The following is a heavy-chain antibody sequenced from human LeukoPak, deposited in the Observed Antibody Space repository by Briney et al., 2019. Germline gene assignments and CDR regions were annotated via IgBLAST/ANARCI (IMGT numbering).Heavy chain of an antibody. Sequence: GASVKVSCKASGYTFTGYYMHWVRQAPGQGLEWMGWINPNSGGTNYAQKFQGRVTMTRDTSISTAYMELSRLRSDDTAVYYCARVWVEMATMGAFDIWGQGTMVTVSS. V-gene: IGHV1-2*02. CDR3: ARVWVEMATMGAFDI. CDR2: INPNSGGT. CDR1: GYTFTGYY. J-gene: IGHJ3*02. D-gene: IGHD5-12*01.